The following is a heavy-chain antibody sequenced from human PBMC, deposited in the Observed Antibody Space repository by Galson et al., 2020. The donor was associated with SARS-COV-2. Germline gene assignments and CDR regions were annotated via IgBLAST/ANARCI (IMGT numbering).Heavy chain of an antibody. CDR2: IYHSGST. V-gene: IGHV4-31*03. CDR3: ARDSSGYYYYFDD. J-gene: IGHJ4*02. D-gene: IGHD3-22*01. Sequence: SETLSLTCIVSGDSISSGDYYWSWIRQYPGKGLEWIGHIYHSGSTYYNPSLKSRVTISIDTSKNQFSLKLSSVTAADTALYYCARDSSGYYYYFDDWGQGTLVTVSS. CDR1: GDSISSGDYY.